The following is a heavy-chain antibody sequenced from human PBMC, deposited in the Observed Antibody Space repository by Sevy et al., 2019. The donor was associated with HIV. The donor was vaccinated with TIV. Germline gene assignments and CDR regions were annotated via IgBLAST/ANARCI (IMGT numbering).Heavy chain of an antibody. Sequence: GGSLRLSCAASGFTVSSNYMSWVRQAPGKGLEWVSVIYSGGSTYYADSVKGRFTISRDNSKNTLYLQMNSLRAEDTAVYYCARDAGELLGFDYWGQETLVTVSS. CDR3: ARDAGELLGFDY. CDR1: GFTVSSNY. D-gene: IGHD1-26*01. J-gene: IGHJ4*02. V-gene: IGHV3-53*01. CDR2: IYSGGST.